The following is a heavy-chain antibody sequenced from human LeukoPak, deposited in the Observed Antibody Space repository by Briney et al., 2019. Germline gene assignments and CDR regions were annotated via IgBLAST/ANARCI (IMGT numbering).Heavy chain of an antibody. CDR1: GGSISSGSYY. J-gene: IGHJ5*02. D-gene: IGHD3-3*01. CDR2: IYTSGST. Sequence: PSQTLSLTCTVSGGSISSGSYYWSWIRQPAGKGLEWIGRIYTSGSTNYNPSLKSRVTISVDTSKNQFSLKLSSVTAADTAVYYCARGKRYYDFWSGYNWFDPWGRGTLVTVSS. CDR3: ARGKRYYDFWSGYNWFDP. V-gene: IGHV4-61*02.